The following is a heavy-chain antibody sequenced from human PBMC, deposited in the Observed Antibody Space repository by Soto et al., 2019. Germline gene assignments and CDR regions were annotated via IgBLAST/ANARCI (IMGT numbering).Heavy chain of an antibody. D-gene: IGHD2-15*01. J-gene: IGHJ4*02. CDR1: GASISNHY. V-gene: IGHV4-59*11. Sequence: SETLSLTCTVSGASISNHYGSWIRQPPGEALEWIGYIYSTGSATYNPSLKSRVTISVDTSNNQFSLKLSSVTAADTAVYYCAGNRKGCSGGSCYLFDYWGQGTLVTVSS. CDR3: AGNRKGCSGGSCYLFDY. CDR2: IYSTGSA.